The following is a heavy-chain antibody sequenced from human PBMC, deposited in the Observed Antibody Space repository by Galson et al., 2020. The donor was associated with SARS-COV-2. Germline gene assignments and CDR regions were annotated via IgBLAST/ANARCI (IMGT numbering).Heavy chain of an antibody. V-gene: IGHV3-33*01. CDR3: ARSQTNWGSGADI. Sequence: GESLKISCAASGFTFSGFAMHWVRQAPGRGLDWVALIWFDGSKKYYADSVKGRFTVSRDNSKNLLYLQIDSLRVDDTAVYYCARSQTNWGSGADIWGQGTVVTVSS. D-gene: IGHD7-27*01. CDR1: GFTFSGFA. CDR2: IWFDGSKK. J-gene: IGHJ3*02.